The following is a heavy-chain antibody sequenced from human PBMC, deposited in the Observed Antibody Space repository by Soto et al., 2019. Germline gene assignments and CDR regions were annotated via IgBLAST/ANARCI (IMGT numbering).Heavy chain of an antibody. D-gene: IGHD4-4*01. J-gene: IGHJ1*01. CDR3: ARDAYSKSLGY. CDR2: IPYDDADNK. Sequence: QVQLVESGEGVVQPGRSLRLSCVASGFTMFSSYDMHWFRQAPGKGLEWVGFIPYDDADNKVYADSVRGRFTISRDNSKNTVYLQMDSLRVEDMSVYYCARDAYSKSLGYWGKGTLVIVSS. V-gene: IGHV3-30-3*01. CDR1: GFTMFSSYD.